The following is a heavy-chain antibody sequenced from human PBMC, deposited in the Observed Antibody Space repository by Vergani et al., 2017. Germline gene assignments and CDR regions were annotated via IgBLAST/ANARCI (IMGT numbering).Heavy chain of an antibody. CDR1: GGTFSSYA. J-gene: IGHJ4*02. V-gene: IGHV1-69*06. CDR2: IIPIFGTA. D-gene: IGHD3-10*01. Sequence: QVQLVQSGAEVKKPGSSVKVSCKASGGTFSSYAISWVRQAPGQGLEWMGGIIPIFGTANYAQKFQGRVTITADKSKSTAYMELSSLRAEDTAVYYCASYGSGIYYPHLLWGQGTLVTVSS. CDR3: ASYGSGIYYPHLL.